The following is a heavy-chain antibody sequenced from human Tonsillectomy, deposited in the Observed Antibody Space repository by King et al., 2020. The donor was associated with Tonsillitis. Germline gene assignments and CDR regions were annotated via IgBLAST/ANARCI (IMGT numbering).Heavy chain of an antibody. D-gene: IGHD1-26*01. CDR1: GATFSSYA. J-gene: IGHJ6*03. V-gene: IGHV1-69*01. CDR2: IIPIFGTA. CDR3: ARDGSGSYFGDYMDV. Sequence: VQLVESGAEVKKPGSSVKVSCKASGATFSSYAISWVRQAPGQGLEWMGGIIPIFGTANYAQKFQGRVTITADESTSTAYMELSSLRTEDTAGYYCARDGSGSYFGDYMDVWGKGTTVTVSS.